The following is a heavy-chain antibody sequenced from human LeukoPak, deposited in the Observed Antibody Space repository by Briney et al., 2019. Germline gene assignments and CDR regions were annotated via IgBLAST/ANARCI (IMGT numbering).Heavy chain of an antibody. V-gene: IGHV3-11*01. CDR3: ARGGYGWTFKT. CDR2: VSSRRDTI. D-gene: IGHD2/OR15-2a*01. CDR1: GVSFADNF. J-gene: IGHJ4*02. Sequence: GGSLRLSCTDSGVSFADNFMGWLRQAPGKGLEWVSYVSSRRDTIHYSDAVQGRFSISRDNSKRSLYLEMTRLRINDTAVYYCARGGYGWTFKTWGQGTLVSVSS.